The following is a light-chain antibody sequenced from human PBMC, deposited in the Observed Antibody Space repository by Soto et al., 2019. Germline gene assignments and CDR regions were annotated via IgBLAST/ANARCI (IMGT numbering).Light chain of an antibody. CDR2: EDN. Sequence: NFMLTQPHSVSESPGKTVTLSCTRSSGSIASNYVQWYQQRPGSAPTTVIYEDNQRPSGVPARFSGSIAGSSNSASLTISGLKTEDEADYYCQSYDTSTRVFGGGTKLTVL. V-gene: IGLV6-57*04. CDR3: QSYDTSTRV. J-gene: IGLJ2*01. CDR1: SGSIASNY.